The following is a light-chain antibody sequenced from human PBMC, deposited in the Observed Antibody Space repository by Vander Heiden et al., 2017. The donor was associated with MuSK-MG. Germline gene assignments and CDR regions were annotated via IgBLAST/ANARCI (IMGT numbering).Light chain of an antibody. CDR1: TGAVTSGHY. Sequence: QAVVTQEPSLTVSPGGTVTLTCDSNTGAVTSGHYPSWLQQKPGQAPKTLIYDTTNRPSWTPARFSGSLLGGKAALTLSGAQPEDEAQYHCLLSYGGSLVFGGGTKLTVL. CDR2: DTT. J-gene: IGLJ2*01. CDR3: LLSYGGSLV. V-gene: IGLV7-46*01.